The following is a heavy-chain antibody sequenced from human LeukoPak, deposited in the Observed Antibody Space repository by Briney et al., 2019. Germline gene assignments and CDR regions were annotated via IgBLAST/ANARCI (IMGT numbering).Heavy chain of an antibody. CDR3: VAAAPITRPY. CDR2: IIPIFGTA. CDR1: GGTFRNYA. D-gene: IGHD6-13*01. Sequence: SVKVSCKASGGTFRNYAISWVRQAPGQGIEWMGGIIPIFGTANYAQKFQGRVTITADKSTSTAYMELSSLRSEDTAVYYCVAAAPITRPYWGQGTLVTVSS. V-gene: IGHV1-69*06. J-gene: IGHJ4*02.